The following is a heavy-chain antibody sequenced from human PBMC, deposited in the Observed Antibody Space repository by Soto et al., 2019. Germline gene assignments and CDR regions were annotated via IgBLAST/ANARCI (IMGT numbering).Heavy chain of an antibody. V-gene: IGHV3-48*04. CDR2: ITSGYTI. J-gene: IGHJ6*02. CDR3: ARDMYNFYGMDV. Sequence: PGESLKISCEASEFTFINYNMNWVRQAPGKGLEWISYITSGYTIYYADSVRGRFTVSRDNAKNSLYLQMNSLRAEDTAVYYCARDMYNFYGMDVWGQGTTVTVSS. D-gene: IGHD1-20*01. CDR1: EFTFINYN.